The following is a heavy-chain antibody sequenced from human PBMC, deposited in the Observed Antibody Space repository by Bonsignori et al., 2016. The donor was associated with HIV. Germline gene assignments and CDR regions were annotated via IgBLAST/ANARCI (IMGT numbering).Heavy chain of an antibody. D-gene: IGHD6-19*01. Sequence: WIRQPPGKGLEWVGFIRSKAYGGTTEYAASVKGRFTISRDDSKSIAYLQMNSLKTEDTAVYYCTRDRIAVADTYYYYMDVWGKGTTVTVSS. CDR2: IRSKAYGGTT. J-gene: IGHJ6*03. V-gene: IGHV3-49*02. CDR3: TRDRIAVADTYYYYMDV.